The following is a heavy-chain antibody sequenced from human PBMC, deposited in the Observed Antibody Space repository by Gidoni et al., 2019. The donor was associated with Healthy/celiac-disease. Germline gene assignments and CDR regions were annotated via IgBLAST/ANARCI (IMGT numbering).Heavy chain of an antibody. CDR3: ATRGILTGYHIYGMDV. V-gene: IGHV3-48*02. D-gene: IGHD3-9*01. CDR1: CFTFSSYS. Sequence: EMQLVESGGGLVQPGGSLRLSCAASCFTFSSYSMNWVRQAPGKGLEWVSYISSSSSTIYYADSVKGRFTISRDNAKNSLYLQMNSLRDEDTAVYYCATRGILTGYHIYGMDVWGQGTTVTVSS. CDR2: ISSSSSTI. J-gene: IGHJ6*02.